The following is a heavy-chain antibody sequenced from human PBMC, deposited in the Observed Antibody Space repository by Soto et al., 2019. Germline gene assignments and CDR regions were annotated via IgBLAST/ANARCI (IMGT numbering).Heavy chain of an antibody. CDR2: ISSSSSTI. CDR3: AREWNPLNWFDP. V-gene: IGHV3-48*02. Sequence: GSLRLSCAASGFTFSSYSMNWVRQAPGKGLEWVSYISSSSSTIYYADSVKGRFTISRDNARNSLYLQMNSLRDEDTAVYYCAREWNPLNWFDPWGQGTLVTVSS. D-gene: IGHD1-1*01. CDR1: GFTFSSYS. J-gene: IGHJ5*02.